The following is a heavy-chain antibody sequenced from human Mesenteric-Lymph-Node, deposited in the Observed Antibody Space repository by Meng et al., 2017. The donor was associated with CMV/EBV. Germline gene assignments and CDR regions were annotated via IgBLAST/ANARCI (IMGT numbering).Heavy chain of an antibody. CDR1: GGSFSAYY. V-gene: IGHV4-34*01. CDR2: INHSGST. D-gene: IGHD3-3*01. Sequence: GSLRLSCAVSGGSFSAYYWSWVRQPPGKGLEWIGEINHSGSTNYNPSLKSRVTISVDTSTNHFSLRLTSVTAADTAVYYCVHDLGSYYYGVDVWGHGTTVTVSS. CDR3: VHDLGSYYYGVDV. J-gene: IGHJ6*02.